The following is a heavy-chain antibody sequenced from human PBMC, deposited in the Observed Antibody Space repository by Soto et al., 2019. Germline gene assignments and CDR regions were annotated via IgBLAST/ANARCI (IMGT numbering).Heavy chain of an antibody. Sequence: SETLSLTCTVSGGSISSSSYYWGWMRQPPGKGLEWIGSIFYSGSTYYNPSLKSRVTISVDASKNRFSLKLSSVTAADTAVYYCARHLTYCSAGSCYSDFPYYGMDVWGHGTTVTVSS. D-gene: IGHD2-15*01. J-gene: IGHJ6*02. CDR2: IFYSGST. CDR1: GGSISSSSYY. CDR3: ARHLTYCSAGSCYSDFPYYGMDV. V-gene: IGHV4-39*01.